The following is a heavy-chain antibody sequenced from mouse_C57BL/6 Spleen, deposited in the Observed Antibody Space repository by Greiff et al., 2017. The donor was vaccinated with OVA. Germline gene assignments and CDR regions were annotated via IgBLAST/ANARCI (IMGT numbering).Heavy chain of an antibody. CDR2: IDPEDGDT. J-gene: IGHJ4*01. V-gene: IGHV14-1*01. CDR1: GFNIKDYY. Sequence: EVKLMESGAELVRPGASVKLSCTASGFNIKDYYMHWVKQRPEQGLEWIGRIDPEDGDTEYAPKFQGKATMTADTSSNTAYLQLSSLTSEDTAVYYCTTPRYYGSSYAMDYWGQGTSVTVSS. D-gene: IGHD1-1*01. CDR3: TTPRYYGSSYAMDY.